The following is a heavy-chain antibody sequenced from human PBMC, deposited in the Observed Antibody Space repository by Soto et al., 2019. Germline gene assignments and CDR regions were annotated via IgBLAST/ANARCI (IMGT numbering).Heavy chain of an antibody. V-gene: IGHV3-23*01. CDR3: ARRQPYYYYYGMDV. J-gene: IGHJ6*02. CDR1: GFTFSSYA. CDR2: ISGSGGST. D-gene: IGHD6-13*01. Sequence: GGSLRLSCAASGFTFSSYAMSWVRQAPGKGLEWVSAISGSGGSTYYADSVKGRFTISRDNSKNTLYLQMNSLRAEDTAVYYCARRQPYYYYYGMDVWGQGTTVTVSS.